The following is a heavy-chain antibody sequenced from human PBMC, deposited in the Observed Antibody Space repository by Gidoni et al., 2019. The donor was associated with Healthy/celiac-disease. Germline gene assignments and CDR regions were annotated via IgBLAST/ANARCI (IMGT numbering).Heavy chain of an antibody. CDR2: IRGSGGRT. CDR3: AKQQPRLYYFDY. J-gene: IGHJ4*02. V-gene: IGHV3-23*01. Sequence: EVQLLESGGGLVQPGGSLRLSCAASGFTFSSYAMSWVRQAPGKGLEWVSAIRGSGGRTYYADSVKGRFTISRDNSKNTLYLQMNSLRAEDTAVYYCAKQQPRLYYFDYWGQGTLVTVSS. D-gene: IGHD6-13*01. CDR1: GFTFSSYA.